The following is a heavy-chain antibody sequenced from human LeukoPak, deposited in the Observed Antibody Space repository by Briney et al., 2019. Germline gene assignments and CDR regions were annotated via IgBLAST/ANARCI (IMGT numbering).Heavy chain of an antibody. J-gene: IGHJ4*02. Sequence: GGPLRPSCAASGLPFGSYAMHWVRQAPGKGLEWVAVISYDGSNKYYADSVKGRFTISRDNSKNTLYLQMNSLRAEDTAVYYCARDPIAVAGILDYWGQGTLVTVSS. V-gene: IGHV3-30*04. CDR2: ISYDGSNK. D-gene: IGHD6-19*01. CDR1: GLPFGSYA. CDR3: ARDPIAVAGILDY.